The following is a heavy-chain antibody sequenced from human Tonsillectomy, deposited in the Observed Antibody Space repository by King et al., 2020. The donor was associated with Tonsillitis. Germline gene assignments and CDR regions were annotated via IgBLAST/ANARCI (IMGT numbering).Heavy chain of an antibody. V-gene: IGHV2-5*02. Sequence: ITLKESGPTLVKPTQTLTLTCTFSGFSLSTSGVGVGWIRQPPGKALEWLALIYWDDDKRYSPSLKSRVTITKDTPKNQVVLKMTNMDPVETATYYCTQVCWGFDYWGQGTLVTVSS. D-gene: IGHD7-27*01. CDR2: IYWDDDK. J-gene: IGHJ4*02. CDR3: TQVCWGFDY. CDR1: GFSLSTSGVG.